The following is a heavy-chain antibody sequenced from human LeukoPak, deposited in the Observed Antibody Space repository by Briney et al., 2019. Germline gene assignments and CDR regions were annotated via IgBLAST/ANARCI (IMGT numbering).Heavy chain of an antibody. CDR2: TYTSGTT. D-gene: IGHD2-2*01. CDR3: AREDRGRLSSSISV. Sequence: PSETLSLTCFISGGSISSYFWSWVRQPAGKGLEWIGRTYTSGTTNYNPSLKSRVTISIDTSENQFSLKLSSVTAADTAVYYCAREDRGRLSSSISVWGKGTAVIVSS. J-gene: IGHJ6*04. V-gene: IGHV4-4*07. CDR1: GGSISSYF.